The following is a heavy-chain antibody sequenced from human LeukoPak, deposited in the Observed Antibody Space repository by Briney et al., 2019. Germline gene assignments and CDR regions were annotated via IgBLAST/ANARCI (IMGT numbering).Heavy chain of an antibody. CDR1: GYKFTNYG. D-gene: IGHD3-10*01. CDR3: ARDGFRSGSYGY. J-gene: IGHJ4*02. V-gene: IGHV1-18*01. CDR2: ISPYNGNT. Sequence: ASVKVTCKASGYKFTNYGISWVRQAPGQGLEWMGWISPYNGNTIYAQKLQGRVTMTTDTSTSTAYMELRSLRSDDTAVYYCARDGFRSGSYGYWGQGTLVTVSS.